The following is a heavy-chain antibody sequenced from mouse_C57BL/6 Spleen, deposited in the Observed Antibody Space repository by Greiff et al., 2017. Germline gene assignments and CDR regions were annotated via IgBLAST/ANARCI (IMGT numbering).Heavy chain of an antibody. Sequence: QVQLQQSGAELMKPGASVKLSCKATGYTFTGYWIEWVKQRPGHGLEWIGEILPGSGITNYNEKFKGKATFTADTSSNTAYMQLSSLTTEDSAIYYRARRGGDYDYDNYWGQGTTLTVSS. CDR2: ILPGSGIT. CDR3: ARRGGDYDYDNY. J-gene: IGHJ2*01. D-gene: IGHD2-4*01. CDR1: GYTFTGYW. V-gene: IGHV1-9*01.